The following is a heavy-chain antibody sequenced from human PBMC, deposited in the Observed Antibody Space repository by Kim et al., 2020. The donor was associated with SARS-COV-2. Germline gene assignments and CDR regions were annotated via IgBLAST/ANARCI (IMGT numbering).Heavy chain of an antibody. Sequence: GGSLRLSCAASGFTFSSYGMHWVRQAPGKGLEWVAVISYDGSYKYYADSVKGRFTISRDNSKNTLYLQMNSLRAEDTAVYYCAKAYPSSTSGVVGYWGQGTLVTVSS. CDR1: GFTFSSYG. CDR2: ISYDGSYK. V-gene: IGHV3-30*18. J-gene: IGHJ4*02. D-gene: IGHD2-2*01. CDR3: AKAYPSSTSGVVGY.